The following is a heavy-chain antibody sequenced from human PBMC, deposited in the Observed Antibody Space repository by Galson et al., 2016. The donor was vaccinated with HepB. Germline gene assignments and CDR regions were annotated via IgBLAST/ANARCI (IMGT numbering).Heavy chain of an antibody. CDR3: AQVTCGGGACQDVFAI. CDR1: GGSISTDSW. CDR2: IYHDGGT. V-gene: IGHV4-4*02. Sequence: ETLSLTCAVSGGSISTDSWWPWVRQPPGQGLEWIGEIYHDGGTNYNPSLKSRLSMSVDKSKNQFSLNLSSVTAADAAVYYCAQVTCGGGACQDVFAIWGQGIMVTVSS. D-gene: IGHD2-21*02. J-gene: IGHJ3*02.